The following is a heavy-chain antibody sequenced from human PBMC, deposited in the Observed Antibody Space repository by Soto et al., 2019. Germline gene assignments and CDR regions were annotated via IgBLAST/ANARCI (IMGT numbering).Heavy chain of an antibody. D-gene: IGHD3-16*01. CDR2: IKSKTDGGTT. V-gene: IGHV3-15*07. CDR3: TTDSSAAFRVFVDYYYGMDV. Sequence: GGSLRLSCAASGFTFSNAWMNWVRQAPGKGLEWVGRIKSKTDGGTTDYAAPVKGRFTISRDDSKNTLYLQMNSLKTEDTAVYYCTTDSSAAFRVFVDYYYGMDVWGQGTTVTVSS. CDR1: GFTFSNAW. J-gene: IGHJ6*02.